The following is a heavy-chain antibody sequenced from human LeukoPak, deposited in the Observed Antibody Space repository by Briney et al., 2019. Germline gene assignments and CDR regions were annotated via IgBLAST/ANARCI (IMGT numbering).Heavy chain of an antibody. J-gene: IGHJ4*02. V-gene: IGHV3-33*01. Sequence: GGSLRRSCAASGFTFSSYGMHWVRQAPGKGLEWVAFIWYDESNKFYADSVKGRFTISRDNSKNTLYLQMNSLRAEDTAVYYCARDQSSAFDHWGQGTLVTVSS. CDR3: ARDQSSAFDH. D-gene: IGHD3-22*01. CDR2: IWYDESNK. CDR1: GFTFSSYG.